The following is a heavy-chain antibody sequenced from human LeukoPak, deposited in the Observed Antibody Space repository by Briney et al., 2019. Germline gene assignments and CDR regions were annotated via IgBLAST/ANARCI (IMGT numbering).Heavy chain of an antibody. V-gene: IGHV4-59*01. CDR1: GGSISSYY. Sequence: SETLSLTCTVSGGSISSYYWSWIRQPPGKGLEWIGYIYYSGSTNYNPSLKSRVTISVDTSKNQFSLKLSSVTAADTAVYYCARHGDTALDYWGQGTLVTVSS. J-gene: IGHJ4*02. CDR3: ARHGDTALDY. D-gene: IGHD5-18*01. CDR2: IYYSGST.